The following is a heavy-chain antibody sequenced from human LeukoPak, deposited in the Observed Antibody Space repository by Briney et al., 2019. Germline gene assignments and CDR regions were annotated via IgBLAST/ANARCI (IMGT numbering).Heavy chain of an antibody. CDR2: TYYSGST. J-gene: IGHJ3*02. V-gene: IGHV4-39*01. Sequence: SETLSLTCTVSGGSISSSSYYWGWIRQPPGKGLEWIGSTYYSGSTYYNPSLKSRVTISVDTSKNQFSLKLSSVTAADTAVYYCARPTRSSSGWRDDAFDIWGQGTMVTVSS. CDR1: GGSISSSSYY. CDR3: ARPTRSSSGWRDDAFDI. D-gene: IGHD6-19*01.